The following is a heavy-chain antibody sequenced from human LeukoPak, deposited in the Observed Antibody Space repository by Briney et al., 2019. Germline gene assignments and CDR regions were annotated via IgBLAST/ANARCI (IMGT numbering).Heavy chain of an antibody. Sequence: QPGGSLRLSCAASTFTFSRYWMHWVRQAPGKGLVWVSRINSDGTNTYYADSVKGRFTISRDNTKNTLYLQMNSLRTEDTAVYYCARGRIAARPRFDYWGQGTLVTVSS. D-gene: IGHD6-6*01. CDR1: TFTFSRYW. CDR3: ARGRIAARPRFDY. J-gene: IGHJ4*02. CDR2: INSDGTNT. V-gene: IGHV3-74*01.